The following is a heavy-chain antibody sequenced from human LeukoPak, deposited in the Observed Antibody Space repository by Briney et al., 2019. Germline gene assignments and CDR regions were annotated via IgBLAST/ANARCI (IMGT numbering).Heavy chain of an antibody. D-gene: IGHD2-2*01. J-gene: IGHJ4*02. CDR1: GYTFTSYD. V-gene: IGHV1-8*01. Sequence: ASVKVSCKASGYTFTSYDINWVRQATGQGLEWMGWMNPNSGNTGYAQKFQGRVTMTRNTSISTAYMELSRLRCDDTAVYYCARGGGASHCYDYWGQGTLVTVSS. CDR2: MNPNSGNT. CDR3: ARGGGASHCYDY.